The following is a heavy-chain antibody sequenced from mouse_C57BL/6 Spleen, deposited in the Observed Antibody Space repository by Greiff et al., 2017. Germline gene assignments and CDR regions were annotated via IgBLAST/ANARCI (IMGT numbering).Heavy chain of an antibody. CDR3: AKGWFAY. CDR2: IDPSDSYT. CDR1: GYTFTSYW. Sequence: QVQLQQSGAELVMPGASVKLSCKASGYTFTSYWMHWVKQRPGQGLEWIGEIDPSDSYTNYNQKFKGKSTLTVDKSSSTAYMQLSSLTSEDSAVYYCAKGWFAYWGQGTLVTVSA. J-gene: IGHJ3*01. V-gene: IGHV1-69*01.